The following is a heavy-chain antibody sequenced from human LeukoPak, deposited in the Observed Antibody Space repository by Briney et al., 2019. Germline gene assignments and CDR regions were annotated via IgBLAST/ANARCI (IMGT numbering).Heavy chain of an antibody. CDR2: ISKNGGNT. J-gene: IGHJ6*03. D-gene: IGHD6-13*01. CDR3: AREGQQLVPFGGGYYYYMDV. Sequence: PGGSLRLSCAASGFTLSSYAMHWVRQAPGKGLEYVSAISKNGGNTYYANSVKGRFSISRDNSKNTLYLQMGSLRAEDTAVYYCAREGQQLVPFGGGYYYYMDVWGKGTTVTVSS. V-gene: IGHV3-64*01. CDR1: GFTLSSYA.